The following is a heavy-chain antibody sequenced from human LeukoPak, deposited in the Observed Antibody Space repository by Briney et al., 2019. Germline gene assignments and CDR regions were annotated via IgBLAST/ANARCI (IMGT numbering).Heavy chain of an antibody. CDR3: AREFGNV. D-gene: IGHD3-16*01. CDR1: GFTFDDYA. Sequence: GGSLRLSCAASGFTFDDYAMHWVRQAPGKGLEWVSGISWNSGSIGYADSVKGRFTISRDNAKNSLYLQMNSLRAEDTAVYYCAREFGNVWGQGTLVTVSS. J-gene: IGHJ4*02. CDR2: ISWNSGSI. V-gene: IGHV3-9*01.